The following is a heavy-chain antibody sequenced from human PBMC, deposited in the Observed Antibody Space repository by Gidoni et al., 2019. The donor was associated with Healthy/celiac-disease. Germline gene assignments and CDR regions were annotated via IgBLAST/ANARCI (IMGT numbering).Heavy chain of an antibody. D-gene: IGHD6-13*01. CDR1: GGSLSRSNW. V-gene: IGHV4-4*03. J-gene: IGHJ6*02. CDR3: ARADYSSSWYGVTPGGMDV. Sequence: QVQLPQSGRGLVKPPGPLSPPCAVPGGSLSRSNWWSRVRKPPGKGLEWFGETYHSRSTNDNPSLKSRVTISVDKSKNQFSLKLSSVTAADTAVYYCARADYSSSWYGVTPGGMDVWGQGTTVTVSS. CDR2: TYHSRST.